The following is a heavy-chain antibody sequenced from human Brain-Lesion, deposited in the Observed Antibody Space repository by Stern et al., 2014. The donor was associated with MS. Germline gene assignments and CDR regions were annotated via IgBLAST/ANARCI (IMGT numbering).Heavy chain of an antibody. J-gene: IGHJ4*02. Sequence: QVQLVESGPGLVKPSQTLPLTCTVSGGSINSGGYYWSWIRQYPGKGLEWLGYIYYTGSSYYDPSLKSRLSMSIDTSKNQFSLNLNSVTAADTAVYYCARGARYSDSSGYYFYFDYWGQGTLVTVSS. CDR3: ARGARYSDSSGYYFYFDY. V-gene: IGHV4-31*03. D-gene: IGHD3-22*01. CDR1: GGSINSGGYY. CDR2: IYYTGSS.